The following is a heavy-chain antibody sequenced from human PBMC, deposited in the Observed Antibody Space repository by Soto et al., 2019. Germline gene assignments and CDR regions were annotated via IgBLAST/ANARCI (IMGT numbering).Heavy chain of an antibody. CDR1: GDTFSFYS. Sequence: QVQLVQSGAEVKRPGSSVKVSCKASGDTFSFYSINWVRQAPGLGLEWMGRVNPILSMSNYAQRFQGRVTMTADKSTSTAYMELSGLRSEDTAMYYCATSYGSGYRAFDYWGXGXXXX. J-gene: IGHJ4*02. D-gene: IGHD3-10*01. CDR3: ATSYGSGYRAFDY. CDR2: VNPILSMS. V-gene: IGHV1-69*04.